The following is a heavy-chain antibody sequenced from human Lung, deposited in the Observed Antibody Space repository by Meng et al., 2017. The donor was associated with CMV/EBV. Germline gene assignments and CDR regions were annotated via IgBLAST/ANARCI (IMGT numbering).Heavy chain of an antibody. J-gene: IGHJ3*02. Sequence: SETLSLTCTVSGDSISTDYYHWSWIRLHPGKGLEWIGHIYYTGATYYNPSLKSRITISADTSKTHLSLRMTSVTAADTALYYCARDTSRYPRVVHIWGQGTMVTVSS. CDR2: IYYTGAT. D-gene: IGHD2-15*01. CDR1: GDSISTDYYH. CDR3: ARDTSRYPRVVHI. V-gene: IGHV4-31*03.